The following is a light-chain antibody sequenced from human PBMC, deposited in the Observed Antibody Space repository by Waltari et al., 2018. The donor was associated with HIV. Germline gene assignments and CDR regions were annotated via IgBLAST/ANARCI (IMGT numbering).Light chain of an antibody. CDR3: MQALQIPPT. V-gene: IGKV2-28*01. CDR1: QSLLHSNGDNY. CDR2: LGS. Sequence: DIVLTQSPLSVRVTPGEPASISCRSSQSLLHSNGDNYLYWYLQKPGQSPQLLIYLGSSRASGVPDRFSGSRSGTDFTLKISRVEAEDIGVYYCMQALQIPPTFGQGTRLEI. J-gene: IGKJ5*01.